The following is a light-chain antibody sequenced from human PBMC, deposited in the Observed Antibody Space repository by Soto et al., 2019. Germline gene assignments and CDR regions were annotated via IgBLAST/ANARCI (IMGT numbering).Light chain of an antibody. CDR1: QSISSY. V-gene: IGKV1-39*01. CDR2: AAS. CDR3: QQSYSTPIT. J-gene: IGKJ5*01. Sequence: DIQMTQSPSSLSASVGDRVTITCRASQSISSYLNWYQQKRGKAPKLXIYAASSLQSGVPSRFSGSGSGTDFTLTISSLQPEDFATYYCQQSYSTPITFGQGTRLEIK.